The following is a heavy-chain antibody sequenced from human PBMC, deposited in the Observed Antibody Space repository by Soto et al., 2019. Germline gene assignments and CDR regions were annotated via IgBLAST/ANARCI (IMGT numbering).Heavy chain of an antibody. V-gene: IGHV1-69*13. CDR2: IIPIFGTA. D-gene: IGHD2-15*01. CDR1: GGTFSSYA. Sequence: SVKVSCKASGGTFSSYAISWVRQAPGQGLEWMGGIIPIFGTANYAQKFQGRVTITADESTSTAYMELSSLRSEDTAVYYCARDPACSGGSCYTDCGMDVWGQGTTVTVSS. J-gene: IGHJ6*02. CDR3: ARDPACSGGSCYTDCGMDV.